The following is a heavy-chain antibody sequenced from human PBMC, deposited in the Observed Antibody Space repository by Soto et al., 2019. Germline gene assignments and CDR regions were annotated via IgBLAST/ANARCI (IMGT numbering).Heavy chain of an antibody. J-gene: IGHJ4*02. CDR3: AHSRGYVGFDY. D-gene: IGHD5-12*01. CDR1: GFSLTTYGVG. CDR2: IYWDDDQ. Sequence: QITLKETGPTLVNPTQTLTLTCTFSGFSLTTYGVGVGWIRQPPGKALEWLAFIYWDDDQRYSPSLKSRLTITKDTSKNQVALRMTNMDPVDTATYYCAHSRGYVGFDYWGQGILVTVSS. V-gene: IGHV2-5*02.